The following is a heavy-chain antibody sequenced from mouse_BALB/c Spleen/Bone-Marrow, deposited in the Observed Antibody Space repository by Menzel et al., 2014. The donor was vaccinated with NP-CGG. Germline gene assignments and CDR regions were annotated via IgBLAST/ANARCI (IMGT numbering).Heavy chain of an antibody. J-gene: IGHJ4*01. CDR3: ARDTRRAMDY. CDR1: GFTFSDFY. V-gene: IGHV7-1*02. Sequence: EVQLVESGGGLVQPGGSLRLSCATSGFTFSDFYMEWVRQPPGKGLEWIAASRNKANDYTTEYSASVKGRFIVSRDTSQSILYLQMNALRAEDTAIYYCARDTRRAMDYWGQGTSVTVSS. CDR2: SRNKANDYTT.